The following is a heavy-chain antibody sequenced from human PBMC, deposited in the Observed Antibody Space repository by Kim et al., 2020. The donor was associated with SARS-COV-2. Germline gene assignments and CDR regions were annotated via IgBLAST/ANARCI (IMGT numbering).Heavy chain of an antibody. Sequence: PSLKSRVTITVDTSKNQVSLKLSSVTAADTAVYYCARVRVVVPAARNWFDPWGQGTLVTVSS. CDR3: ARVRVVVPAARNWFDP. V-gene: IGHV4-31*02. J-gene: IGHJ5*02. D-gene: IGHD2-2*01.